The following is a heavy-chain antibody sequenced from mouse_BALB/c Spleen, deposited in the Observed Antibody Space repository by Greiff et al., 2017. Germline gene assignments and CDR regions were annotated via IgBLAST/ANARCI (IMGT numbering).Heavy chain of an antibody. D-gene: IGHD2-1*01. CDR3: ARDEGNYFYAMDY. CDR1: GFSLTSYG. V-gene: IGHV2-9*02. CDR2: IWAGGST. Sequence: VKLMESGPGLVAPSQSLSITCTVSGFSLTSYGVHWVRQPPGKGLEWLGVIWAGGSTNYNSALMSRLSISKDNSKSQVFLKMNSLQTDDTAMYYCARDEGNYFYAMDYWGQGTSVTVSS. J-gene: IGHJ4*01.